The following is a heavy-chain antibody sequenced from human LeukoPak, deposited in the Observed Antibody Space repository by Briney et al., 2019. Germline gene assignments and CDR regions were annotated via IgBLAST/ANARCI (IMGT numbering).Heavy chain of an antibody. J-gene: IGHJ3*02. CDR3: APLNWVYPDGFDI. CDR2: IKDDGSEK. V-gene: IGHV3-7*01. D-gene: IGHD6-13*01. Sequence: PGGSLRLSCAASGFTFSSYWMTWVRQAPGKGLEWVASIKDDGSEKYYMDSVKGRLTISRDNAKNSMSLQMNSLRAEDTAVYYCAPLNWVYPDGFDIWGQGTMVTVSS. CDR1: GFTFSSYW.